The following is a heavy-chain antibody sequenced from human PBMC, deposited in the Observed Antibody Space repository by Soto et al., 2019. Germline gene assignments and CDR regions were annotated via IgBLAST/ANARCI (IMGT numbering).Heavy chain of an antibody. D-gene: IGHD3-3*01. V-gene: IGHV4-31*03. CDR2: IYYSGST. J-gene: IGHJ6*02. CDR3: ARGPTYDFWSGYYYYGMDV. CDR1: GGYISSGGYY. Sequence: PSETLSLTCTVSGGYISSGGYYWSWIRQHPGRGLEWIGYIYYSGSTYYNPSLKSRVTISVDTSKNQLSLKLSSVTAADTAVYYCARGPTYDFWSGYYYYGMDVWGQGTTGTVS.